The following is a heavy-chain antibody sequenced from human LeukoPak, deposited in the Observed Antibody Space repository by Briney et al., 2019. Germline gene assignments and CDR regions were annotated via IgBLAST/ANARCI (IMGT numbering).Heavy chain of an antibody. CDR3: AKVRGSYSRRDAFDI. CDR2: ISYDGSNK. Sequence: PGGSPRLSCAASGFTFSSYGMHWVRQAPGKGLEWVAVISYDGSNKYYADSVKGRFTISRDNSKNTLYLQMNSLRAEDTAVYYCAKVRGSYSRRDAFDIWGQGTMVTVSS. J-gene: IGHJ3*02. V-gene: IGHV3-30*18. CDR1: GFTFSSYG. D-gene: IGHD1-26*01.